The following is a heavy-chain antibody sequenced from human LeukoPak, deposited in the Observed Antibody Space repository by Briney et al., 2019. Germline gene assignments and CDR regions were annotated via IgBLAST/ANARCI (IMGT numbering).Heavy chain of an antibody. J-gene: IGHJ6*02. V-gene: IGHV4-34*01. CDR3: ARGVAVVVAATAYYYYYGMDV. CDR2: INHSGST. D-gene: IGHD2-15*01. CDR1: GGSFSSYY. Sequence: PSETLSLTCAVHGGSFSSYYWSWIRQPPGKGLKWIGEINHSGSTNYNPSLKSRVTISVDTSKNQFSLKLSSVTAADTAVYYCARGVAVVVAATAYYYYYGMDVWGQGTTVTVSS.